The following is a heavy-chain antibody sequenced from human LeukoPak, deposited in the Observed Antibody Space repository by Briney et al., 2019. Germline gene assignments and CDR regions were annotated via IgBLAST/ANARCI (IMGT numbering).Heavy chain of an antibody. V-gene: IGHV4-59*01. Sequence: SETLSLTCIVSGGSISSYYWSWIRQPPGKGLEWIGYIYYSGSTNYNPSLKSRVTISVDTSKNQFSLKLSSVTAADTAVYYCARDRGTILYYYGMDVWGQGTTVTVSS. CDR3: ARDRGTILYYYGMDV. CDR2: IYYSGST. D-gene: IGHD1-1*01. J-gene: IGHJ6*02. CDR1: GGSISSYY.